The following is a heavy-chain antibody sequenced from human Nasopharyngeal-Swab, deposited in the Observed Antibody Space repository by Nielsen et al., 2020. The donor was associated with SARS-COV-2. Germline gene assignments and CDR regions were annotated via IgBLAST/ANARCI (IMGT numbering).Heavy chain of an antibody. CDR3: FLPNRSGWTGGWFDP. CDR1: GGSLSRSSYY. V-gene: IGHV4-39*01. J-gene: IGHJ5*02. CDR2: IYYSWST. D-gene: IGHD6-19*01. Sequence: TLSLTCTVSGGSLSRSSYYWGSIRQPPGKGLEWIGSIYYSWSTYYNPSINSRVTISVDTSKNLFSLKLSSVTAADTAVYYRFLPNRSGWTGGWFDPWGQGTLVTVSS.